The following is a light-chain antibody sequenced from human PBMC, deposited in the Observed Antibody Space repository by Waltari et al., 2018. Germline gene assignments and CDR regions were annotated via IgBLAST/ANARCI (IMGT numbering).Light chain of an antibody. J-gene: IGLJ2*01. Sequence: QSALTQPPSASGSPGQTVIISCTGTSSDIGAYTYVSWYQQIPGRAPALIIYEVDRRPPGVPDRFSGSKSGNTASLTVPGLQTEDEGDYYCSSYAGSNKLIFGGVTKLTVL. CDR1: SSDIGAYTY. CDR3: SSYAGSNKLI. V-gene: IGLV2-8*01. CDR2: EVD.